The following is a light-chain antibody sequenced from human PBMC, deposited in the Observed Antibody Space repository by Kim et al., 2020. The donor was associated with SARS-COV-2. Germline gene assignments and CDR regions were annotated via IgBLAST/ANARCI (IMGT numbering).Light chain of an antibody. V-gene: IGLV3-9*01. CDR3: QVWDSSTYVV. CDR2: RNN. Sequence: SYELTQPLSVSVALGQTARLTCGGNNIGSKTVHWYQQKPGQAPLLVIYRNNNRPSGIPERFSGSNSGNTATLTISSAQAGDEADYYCQVWDSSTYVVFGG. CDR1: NIGSKT. J-gene: IGLJ2*01.